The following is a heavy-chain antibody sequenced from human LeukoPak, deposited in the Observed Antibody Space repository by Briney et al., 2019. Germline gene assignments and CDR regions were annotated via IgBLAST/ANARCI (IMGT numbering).Heavy chain of an antibody. CDR2: IHYSGNT. D-gene: IGHD6-19*01. J-gene: IGHJ3*01. V-gene: IGHV4-59*02. CDR3: ARVQWLPLTVFNF. CDR1: GGSVSSYY. Sequence: SQTLSLTCTVSGGSVSSYYWSWIRQPPGKGLECIGYIHYSGNTDYHTSLRTRVTISVDTSKNQFHLKMNSVTAADTAIYYCARVQWLPLTVFNFWGQGTMVTVSS.